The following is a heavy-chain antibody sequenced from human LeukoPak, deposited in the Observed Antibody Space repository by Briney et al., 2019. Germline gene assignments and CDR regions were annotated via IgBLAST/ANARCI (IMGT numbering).Heavy chain of an antibody. CDR3: ATGDGDSRYYFDY. V-gene: IGHV3-9*01. J-gene: IGHJ4*02. CDR1: GFTFDDYA. D-gene: IGHD4-17*01. Sequence: PGGSLRLSCAASGFTFDDYAMHWVRQAPGKGLEWVSGISWNSGSIGYADSVKGRFTISRDNAKNSLYLQMNSLRAEDTAVYYCATGDGDSRYYFDYWGQGTLVTVSS. CDR2: ISWNSGSI.